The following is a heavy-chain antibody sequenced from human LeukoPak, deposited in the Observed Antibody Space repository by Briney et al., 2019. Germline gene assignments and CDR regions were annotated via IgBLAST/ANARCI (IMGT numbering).Heavy chain of an antibody. CDR1: GFTVSSNY. J-gene: IGHJ4*02. CDR3: AKDAYSSSWYSYYFDY. V-gene: IGHV3-53*01. D-gene: IGHD6-13*01. Sequence: GGSLRLSCAASGFTVSSNYMSWVRQAPGKGLEWVSVIYSGGSTYYADSVKGRFTISRDNSKNTLYLQMNSLRAEDTAVYYCAKDAYSSSWYSYYFDYWGQGTLVTVSS. CDR2: IYSGGST.